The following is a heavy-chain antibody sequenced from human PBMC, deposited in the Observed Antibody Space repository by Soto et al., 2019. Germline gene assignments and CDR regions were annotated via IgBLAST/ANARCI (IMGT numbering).Heavy chain of an antibody. V-gene: IGHV3-21*01. J-gene: IGHJ5*02. CDR1: GFTFSSYS. CDR3: VRDREYYDFWSGYYGRDWFDP. CDR2: ISSSSSYI. D-gene: IGHD3-3*01. Sequence: GGSLRLSCAASGFTFSSYSMNWVRQAPGKGLEWVSSISSSSSYIYYADSVKGRFTISRDNAKNSLYLQMNSLRAEDTAVYYCVRDREYYDFWSGYYGRDWFDPWGQGTLVTVSS.